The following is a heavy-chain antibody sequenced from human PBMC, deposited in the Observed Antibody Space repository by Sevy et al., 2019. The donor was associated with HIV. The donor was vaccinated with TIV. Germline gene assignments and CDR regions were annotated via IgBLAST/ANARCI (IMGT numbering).Heavy chain of an antibody. V-gene: IGHV3-30*04. CDR2: IAYDGSNK. CDR1: GFVFSSYA. Sequence: GGSLRLSCTASGFVFSSYAMHWVRQAPGKGLEWVAFIAYDGSNKNYADSVKGRFTLSRENSKNTLYLQMNSLGAEDTAVYYCARPRFLEWLSSAAFDIWGQGTMVTVSS. J-gene: IGHJ3*02. D-gene: IGHD3-3*01. CDR3: ARPRFLEWLSSAAFDI.